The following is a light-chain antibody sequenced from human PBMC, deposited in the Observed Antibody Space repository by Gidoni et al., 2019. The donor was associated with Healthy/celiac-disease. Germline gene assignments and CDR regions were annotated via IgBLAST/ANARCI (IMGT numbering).Light chain of an antibody. CDR1: QSVNSY. CDR2: DAS. Sequence: EIVLTQSPATLSLSPGERATLSCRASQSVNSYLAWYQQKPGQAPRLLIYDASNRATGIPARFSGSGSGTDFTLTISSLEPEDFAVYYCQQRSNWLTWTVGQGTKVEIK. CDR3: QQRSNWLTWT. J-gene: IGKJ1*01. V-gene: IGKV3-11*01.